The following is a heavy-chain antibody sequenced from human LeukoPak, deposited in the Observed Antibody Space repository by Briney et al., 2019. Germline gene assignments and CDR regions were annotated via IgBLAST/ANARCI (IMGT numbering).Heavy chain of an antibody. J-gene: IGHJ5*02. D-gene: IGHD6-6*01. Sequence: GASVKVSCESSGYTFTIYYINCVRQATGQGLEWMGWMNRNSGNTDYAQKFQGRVTMTRNTSISTAYMELSSLRSEDTAVYYCAREDYSSSGSQFDPWGQGTLVTVSS. CDR2: MNRNSGNT. CDR1: GYTFTIYY. CDR3: AREDYSSSGSQFDP. V-gene: IGHV1-8*01.